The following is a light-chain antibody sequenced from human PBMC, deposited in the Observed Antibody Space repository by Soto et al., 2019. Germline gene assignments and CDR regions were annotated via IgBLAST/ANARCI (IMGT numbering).Light chain of an antibody. CDR2: ANT. Sequence: QSVLTHPPSVCGAPGQRVTSSCTGSSSNIGAGYDVHWYQQLPGTAPKLLIYANTNRPSGVPGRFSGSKSGTSASLAITGLQAEDEADYYYQSYDSSLSGYVFGTGTKVTVL. CDR3: QSYDSSLSGYV. V-gene: IGLV1-40*01. CDR1: SSNIGAGYD. J-gene: IGLJ1*01.